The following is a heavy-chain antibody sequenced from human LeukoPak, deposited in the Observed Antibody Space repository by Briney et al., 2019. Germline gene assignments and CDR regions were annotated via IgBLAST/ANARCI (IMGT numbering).Heavy chain of an antibody. J-gene: IGHJ5*02. V-gene: IGHV3-21*01. CDR3: ARVAVAGPTGWFDP. D-gene: IGHD6-13*01. CDR1: GFTLNSYT. CDR2: ISSTSSYM. Sequence: GGSLRLSCAASGFTLNSYTLSWVRQAPGKGLEWVSSISSTSSYMHYADSVKGRFTISRDNPDNVVYLQMNSLRAEDTAVYYCARVAVAGPTGWFDPWGQGTLVTVSS.